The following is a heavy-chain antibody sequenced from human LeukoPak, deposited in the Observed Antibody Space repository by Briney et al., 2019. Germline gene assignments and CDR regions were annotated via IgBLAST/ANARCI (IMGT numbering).Heavy chain of an antibody. J-gene: IGHJ5*02. V-gene: IGHV1-18*01. D-gene: IGHD1-26*01. CDR3: ARDQGGATSDP. CDR2: INTDNGNT. CDR1: GYTFTSYG. Sequence: ASVKVSCKASGYTFTSYGISCVRQAPGQGLEWMGWINTDNGNTNYAQKLQGRVTMTTDTSTSTAYMELRTLRSDDTAVYYCARDQGGATSDPWGQGTLVTVSS.